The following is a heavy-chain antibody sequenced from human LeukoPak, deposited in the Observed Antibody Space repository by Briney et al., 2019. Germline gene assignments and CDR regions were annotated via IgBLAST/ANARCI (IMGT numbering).Heavy chain of an antibody. D-gene: IGHD2-21*02. CDR1: GFTFDDYA. CDR3: AKDYCGGDCYSGWYFDL. CDR2: ISYNSDTI. Sequence: GGSLRLSCAASGFTFDDYAMHWVRQAPGKGLEWVSGISYNSDTIAYADSVKGRFTISRDNAKNSLYLQMNCLRAEDTALYYCAKDYCGGDCYSGWYFDLWAVAPWSLSPQ. V-gene: IGHV3-9*01. J-gene: IGHJ2*01.